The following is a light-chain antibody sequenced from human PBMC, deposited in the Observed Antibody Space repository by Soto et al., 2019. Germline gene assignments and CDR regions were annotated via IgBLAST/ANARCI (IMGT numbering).Light chain of an antibody. CDR2: DAS. J-gene: IGKJ4*01. Sequence: EIVLTQSPATLSLSPGERATLSCRASQSVSNYLAWYQQKPGQAPRLLIYDASNRATGIPAGFSGSGSGTAFTRTISSLEPEDFAVYYCHQRSNWPLLTFGGGTQVEIK. CDR1: QSVSNY. V-gene: IGKV3-11*01. CDR3: HQRSNWPLLT.